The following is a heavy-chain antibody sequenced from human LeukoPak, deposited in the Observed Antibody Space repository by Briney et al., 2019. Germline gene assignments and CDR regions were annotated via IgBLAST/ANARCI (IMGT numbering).Heavy chain of an antibody. Sequence: SETLSLTCTVSGGSISSSSYYWGWIRQPPGKGLEWIGSIYYSGSTYYNPSLKSRVTISVDTSKNQFSLKLSSVTAADTAVYYCARDLPLITIFRPIHQGSFDPWGQGTLVTVSS. CDR2: IYYSGST. D-gene: IGHD3-3*01. V-gene: IGHV4-39*07. J-gene: IGHJ5*02. CDR1: GGSISSSSYY. CDR3: ARDLPLITIFRPIHQGSFDP.